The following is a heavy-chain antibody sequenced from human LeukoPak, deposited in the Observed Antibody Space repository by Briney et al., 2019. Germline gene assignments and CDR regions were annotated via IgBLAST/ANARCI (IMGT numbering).Heavy chain of an antibody. CDR2: IKKDGGKK. D-gene: IGHD1-14*01. CDR3: GRDRGSGEANA. J-gene: IGHJ6*03. CDR1: GFTLSGYW. Sequence: GGSLRLSCAASGFTLSGYWMSWPRQAPGKGLEWEANIKKDGGKKYYGDSVKGRFTISRDNANNSLYLQRNSLRAEDTVGYYCGRDRGSGEANAWAKGTTVTVS. V-gene: IGHV3-7*01.